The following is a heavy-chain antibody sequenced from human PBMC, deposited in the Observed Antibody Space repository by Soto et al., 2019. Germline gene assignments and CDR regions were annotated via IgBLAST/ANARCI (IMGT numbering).Heavy chain of an antibody. CDR3: ASLLLPTVTTNLLHY. V-gene: IGHV3-72*01. CDR2: TRNKAKSYTT. J-gene: IGHJ4*02. D-gene: IGHD4-17*01. Sequence: GGSLRLSCAASGFTFSDHYMDWVRQAPGKGLEWVGRTRNKAKSYTTDYAASVKGRFTMSRDDSQNSFFLQMNSLKTEDTAVYYCASLLLPTVTTNLLHYWGQGTLVTVSS. CDR1: GFTFSDHY.